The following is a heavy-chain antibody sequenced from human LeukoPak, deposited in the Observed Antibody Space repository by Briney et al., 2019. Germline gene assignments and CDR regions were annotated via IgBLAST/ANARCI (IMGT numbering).Heavy chain of an antibody. CDR1: GYTFTGYY. Sequence: ASVKVSCKASGYTFTGYYMHWVRQAPGQGLEWMGWINPNSGGTNYAQKFQGRVTMTRDTSISTAYMELSRLGSDDTAVYYCARSIRKTLGFFDYWGQGTLVTVSS. D-gene: IGHD3-16*01. V-gene: IGHV1-2*02. J-gene: IGHJ4*02. CDR3: ARSIRKTLGFFDY. CDR2: INPNSGGT.